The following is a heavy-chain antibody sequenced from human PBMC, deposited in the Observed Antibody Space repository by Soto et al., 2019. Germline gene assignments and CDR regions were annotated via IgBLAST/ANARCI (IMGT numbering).Heavy chain of an antibody. D-gene: IGHD6-19*01. CDR2: ISYDGSNK. CDR1: GFTFSSYG. V-gene: IGHV3-30*18. Sequence: QVQLVESGGGVVQPGRSLRLSCAASGFTFSSYGMHWVRQAPGKGLEWVAVISYDGSNKHYADSVKGRFTISRDNSKNTLYLQMNSLRAEDTAVYYCAKGYSSGWYGRYYYYGMDVWGQGTTVTVSS. CDR3: AKGYSSGWYGRYYYYGMDV. J-gene: IGHJ6*02.